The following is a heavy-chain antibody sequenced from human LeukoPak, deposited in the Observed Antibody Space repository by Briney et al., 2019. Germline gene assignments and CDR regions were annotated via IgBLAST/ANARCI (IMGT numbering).Heavy chain of an antibody. D-gene: IGHD3-9*01. V-gene: IGHV3-11*04. CDR2: ITGSGSTI. CDR3: ARGLRYFDWFYDY. J-gene: IGHJ4*02. Sequence: GGSLRLSCAASGFTFSDYYMSWIRQAPGKGLEWVSYITGSGSTIYYADSVKGRFTISRDNAKNSLYLQMNSLRAEDTAVYYCARGLRYFDWFYDYWGQGTLVTVSS. CDR1: GFTFSDYY.